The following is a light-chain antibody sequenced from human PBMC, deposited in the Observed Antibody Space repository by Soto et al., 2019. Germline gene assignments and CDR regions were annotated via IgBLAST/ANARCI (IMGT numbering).Light chain of an antibody. J-gene: IGLJ1*01. CDR1: SSNIGAGYD. V-gene: IGLV1-40*01. CDR2: ANT. CDR3: QSYDSSLRGSV. Sequence: QSFLTQPPSVPGAPGQRLTISCTGSSSNIGAGYDVHWYQQLPGTAPKLLIYANTARPSGVPARFSGSKSGTSASLAINGLQTEDEADYYCQSYDSSLRGSVFGTGTKVTVL.